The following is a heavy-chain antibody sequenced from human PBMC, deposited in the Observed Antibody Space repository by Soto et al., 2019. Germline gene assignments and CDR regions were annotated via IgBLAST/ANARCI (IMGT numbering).Heavy chain of an antibody. D-gene: IGHD6-19*01. CDR3: ARELLAVADYYYYYGMDV. CDR2: INPSSGST. CDR1: GYTFTSYY. V-gene: IGHV1-46*01. Sequence: ASVKVSCKASGYTFTSYYMHWVRQAPGQGLEWMGIINPSSGSTSYAQKFQGRVTMTRDTSTSTAYMELSSLRSDDTAVYYFARELLAVADYYYYYGMDVWGQGTTVTVSS. J-gene: IGHJ6*02.